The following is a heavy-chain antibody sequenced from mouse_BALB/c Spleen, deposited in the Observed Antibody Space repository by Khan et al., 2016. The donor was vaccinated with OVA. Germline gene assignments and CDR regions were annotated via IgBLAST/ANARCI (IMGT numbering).Heavy chain of an antibody. V-gene: IGHV1-20*02. CDR3: ARIYGSDFDY. CDR2: INPHIGET. Sequence: EVKLEESGPELVKPGASVKISCKASGYSFTGYFMNWVMQSHGKSLEWIGRINPHIGETFYNPKFKGKATLTVDESSSTAHMELRSLASEDSAVYYCARIYGSDFDYWGQGTTLTVSS. CDR1: GYSFTGYF. D-gene: IGHD1-1*01. J-gene: IGHJ2*01.